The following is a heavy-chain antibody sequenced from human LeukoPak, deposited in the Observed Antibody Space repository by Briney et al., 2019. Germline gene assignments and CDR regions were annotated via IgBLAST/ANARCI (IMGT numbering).Heavy chain of an antibody. CDR2: ISSSSSSYI. D-gene: IGHD3-10*01. V-gene: IGHV3-21*01. J-gene: IGHJ4*02. Sequence: GGSLRLSCAASGFTFSSYSMNWVRQAPGKGLEWVSSISSSSSSYIYYADSVKGRFTISRDNAKNSLYLQMNSLRAEDTAVYYCARDGSGSYGFDYWGQGTLVTVSS. CDR1: GFTFSSYS. CDR3: ARDGSGSYGFDY.